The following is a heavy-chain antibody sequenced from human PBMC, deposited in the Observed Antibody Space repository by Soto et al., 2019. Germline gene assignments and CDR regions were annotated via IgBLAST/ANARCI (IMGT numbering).Heavy chain of an antibody. J-gene: IGHJ4*02. D-gene: IGHD2-21*02. CDR2: IKSKTDGGTT. CDR1: GFTFSNAW. V-gene: IGHV3-15*07. CDR3: TTDSILRSIVVVTATSNVFDY. Sequence: GGSLRLSCAASGFTFSNAWMNWVRQAPGKGLEWVGRIKSKTDGGTTDYAATVKGRFTISRENSKNTLYLQRNSLKTEDTAVYYCTTDSILRSIVVVTATSNVFDYWGQGTLVTVSS.